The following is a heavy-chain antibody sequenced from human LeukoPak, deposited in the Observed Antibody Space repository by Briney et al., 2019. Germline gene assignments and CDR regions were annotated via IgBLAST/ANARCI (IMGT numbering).Heavy chain of an antibody. Sequence: ASVKVSCKASGYTFTSYDINWVRQATGQGLEWMGGMNPNSGNTGYAQKFQGRVTMTRNTSISTAYMELSSLRSEDTAVYYCASEGPGYSSSSRWFDPWGQGTLVTVSS. CDR2: MNPNSGNT. CDR1: GYTFTSYD. D-gene: IGHD6-6*01. J-gene: IGHJ5*02. CDR3: ASEGPGYSSSSRWFDP. V-gene: IGHV1-8*01.